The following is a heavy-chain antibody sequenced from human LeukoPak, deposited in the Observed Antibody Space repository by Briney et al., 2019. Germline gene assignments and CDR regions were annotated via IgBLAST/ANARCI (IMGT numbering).Heavy chain of an antibody. V-gene: IGHV3-21*01. J-gene: IGHJ4*02. CDR1: GFTFSSYS. CDR2: ISSSSDYI. Sequence: GGSLRLSCAASGFTFSSYSMNWVRQAPGKGLEWVSSISSSSDYIYYADSMKGRFTISRDNAKNSLYLQMNSLRAEDAAVYYCANTYCSGGSCYWALDYWVQGTMVTVSS. CDR3: ANTYCSGGSCYWALDY. D-gene: IGHD2-15*01.